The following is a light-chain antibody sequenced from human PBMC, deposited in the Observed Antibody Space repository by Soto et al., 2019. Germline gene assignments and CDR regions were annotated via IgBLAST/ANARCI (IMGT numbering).Light chain of an antibody. J-gene: IGLJ2*01. CDR2: EVS. Sequence: QSVLTQPPSASGSPGQSVTISCTGTSSDIGGYNYVSWYQQHPGTAPKLMIYEVSQRPSGVPDRCSGSKSGNTASLTVSGLQAEDEADYYCSSYAGSNNFVVFGGGTKLTVL. CDR3: SSYAGSNNFVV. V-gene: IGLV2-8*01. CDR1: SSDIGGYNY.